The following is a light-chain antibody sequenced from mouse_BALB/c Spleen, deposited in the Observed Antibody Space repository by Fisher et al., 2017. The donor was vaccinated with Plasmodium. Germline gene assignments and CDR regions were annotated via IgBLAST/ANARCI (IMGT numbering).Light chain of an antibody. CDR3: QQSNSWPLT. V-gene: IGKV5-45*01. J-gene: IGKJ5*01. CDR2: YSS. CDR1: QSISNY. Sequence: DIVITQTTATLSVTPGDRVSLSCRASQSISNYLHWYQQKSHGSPRLLISYSSQSISGIPSRFSGNGSGTDFTLSINSVETEDFGMYFCQQSNSWPLTFGAGTKLELK.